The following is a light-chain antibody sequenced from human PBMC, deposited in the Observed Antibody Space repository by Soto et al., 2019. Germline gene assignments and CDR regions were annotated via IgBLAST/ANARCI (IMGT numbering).Light chain of an antibody. J-gene: IGLJ2*01. CDR2: SNN. CDR1: SSNIGSNP. Sequence: QSVLTQPPSASGTPGQRVTISCSGSSSNIGSNPVNWYQQLPGTAPKLLIYSNNQRPSGVPDRFSGSKSGTSASLAISGLQSEDEDDYYCAAWDDSLNGRVVFGGGTKLTVL. V-gene: IGLV1-44*01. CDR3: AAWDDSLNGRVV.